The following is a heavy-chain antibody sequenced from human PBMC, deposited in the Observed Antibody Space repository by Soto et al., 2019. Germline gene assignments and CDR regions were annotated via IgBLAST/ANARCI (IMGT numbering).Heavy chain of an antibody. CDR3: EGVGGGIITIIVADYFDC. CDR2: ISAYHGNT. V-gene: IGHV1-18*04. D-gene: IGHD3-22*01. J-gene: IGHJ4*02. Sequence: QVPLVQSGAEVKKPGASVKVSCKASGYTFTSYGISWVRQAPGQELEWMGWISAYHGNTNYAQKLQGRVTMTTETGTRSAYSGRRSRRSDNTAVYCCEGVGGGIITIIVADYFDCWVQGTLVTVS. CDR1: GYTFTSYG.